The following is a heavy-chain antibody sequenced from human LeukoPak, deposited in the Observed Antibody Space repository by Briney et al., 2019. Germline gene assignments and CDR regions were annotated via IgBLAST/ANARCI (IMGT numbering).Heavy chain of an antibody. CDR1: GYSFTSYW. D-gene: IGHD3-22*01. J-gene: IGHJ4*02. CDR2: IYPGDSDT. CDR3: ARSSDSSGFYDYFGN. Sequence: GESRPISCEGSGYSFTSYWIGWVRQMPGKGLEWVAIIYPGDSDTIYSPSFQGQVTISADNSISTAYLQWSSLKASDTAMYYCARSSDSSGFYDYFGNWGQGNLDSVSS. V-gene: IGHV5-51*01.